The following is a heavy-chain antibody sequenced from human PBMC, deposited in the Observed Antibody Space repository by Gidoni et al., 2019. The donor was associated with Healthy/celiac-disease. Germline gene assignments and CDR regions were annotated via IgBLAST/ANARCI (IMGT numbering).Heavy chain of an antibody. J-gene: IGHJ4*02. D-gene: IGHD1-7*01. CDR3: ARRRGEDNWNYPGLIGYGGEYYFDY. CDR2: IYPGDSDT. CDR1: GYSFTSYW. Sequence: EVQLVQSGAEVKKPGESLKISCKGSGYSFTSYWIGWVRQMPGKGLEWMGIIYPGDSDTRYSPSFQGQVTISADKSISTAYLQWSSLKASDTAMYYCARRRGEDNWNYPGLIGYGGEYYFDYWGQGTLVTVSS. V-gene: IGHV5-51*01.